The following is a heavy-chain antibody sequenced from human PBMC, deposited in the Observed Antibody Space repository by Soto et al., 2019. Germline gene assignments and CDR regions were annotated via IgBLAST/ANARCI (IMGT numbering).Heavy chain of an antibody. Sequence: SVKVSCKASGGTFSSYAISWVRQAPGQGLEWMGGIIPIFGTANYAQKFQGRVTITADESTSTAYMELRSLRSDDTAVYYCAREGGLAALKDYWGQGTLVTVSS. J-gene: IGHJ4*02. CDR2: IIPIFGTA. CDR3: AREGGLAALKDY. D-gene: IGHD6-6*01. V-gene: IGHV1-69*13. CDR1: GGTFSSYA.